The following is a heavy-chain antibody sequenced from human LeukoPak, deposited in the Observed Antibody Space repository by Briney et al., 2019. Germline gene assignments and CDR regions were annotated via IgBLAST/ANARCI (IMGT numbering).Heavy chain of an antibody. CDR1: GFVFDDYA. V-gene: IGHV3-9*01. Sequence: PGGSLRLSCVASGFVFDDYAMHWVRQAPGKGLEWVSGISWDSDRIDFADSVKGRFTISRDNAKNSLYLQMNSLRAEDTAVYYCAELGITMIGGVWGKGTTVTISS. CDR3: AELGITMIGGV. D-gene: IGHD3-10*02. CDR2: ISWDSDRI. J-gene: IGHJ6*04.